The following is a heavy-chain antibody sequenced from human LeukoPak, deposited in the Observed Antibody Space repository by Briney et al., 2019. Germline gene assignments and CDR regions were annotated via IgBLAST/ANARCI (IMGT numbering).Heavy chain of an antibody. Sequence: GGSLRLSCAASGFTFSGYAMNWVRQAPGKGLEWVSTISGGGGSTYYADSVKGRFTISRDNSKNTLYLQVNSLRAEDTAVYYCAKGGKWDVTPFDYWGQGTLVTVSS. CDR3: AKGGKWDVTPFDY. J-gene: IGHJ4*02. CDR2: ISGGGGST. D-gene: IGHD1-26*01. CDR1: GFTFSGYA. V-gene: IGHV3-23*01.